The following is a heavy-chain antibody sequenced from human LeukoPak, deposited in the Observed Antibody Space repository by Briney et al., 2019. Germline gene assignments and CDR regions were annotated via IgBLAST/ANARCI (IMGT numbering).Heavy chain of an antibody. D-gene: IGHD1-26*01. Sequence: GGSLRLSCAASGFTFNNYWMHWVRQAPGTGLVWVSRITSDGSSTSYADSVKGRFTISRDNAKNTLYLQMNSLRAEDTAVYYCARDEPVGAPFDYWGQGTLVTVSS. J-gene: IGHJ4*02. CDR2: ITSDGSST. CDR1: GFTFNNYW. V-gene: IGHV3-74*01. CDR3: ARDEPVGAPFDY.